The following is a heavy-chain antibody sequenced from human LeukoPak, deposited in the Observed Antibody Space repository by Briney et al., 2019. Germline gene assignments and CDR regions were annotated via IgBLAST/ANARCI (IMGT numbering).Heavy chain of an antibody. CDR1: GFSFSSYG. CDR3: ARDVRSSSNTPIEADY. Sequence: GGSLRLSCAASGFSFSSYGMNWVRQAPGKGLEWVSYISSGSGSIYYADSVKGRFTISRDNAKNSLCLQMNSLRDEDTAVYYCARDVRSSSNTPIEADYWGQGTLVTVSS. D-gene: IGHD5-18*01. J-gene: IGHJ4*02. V-gene: IGHV3-48*02. CDR2: ISSGSGSI.